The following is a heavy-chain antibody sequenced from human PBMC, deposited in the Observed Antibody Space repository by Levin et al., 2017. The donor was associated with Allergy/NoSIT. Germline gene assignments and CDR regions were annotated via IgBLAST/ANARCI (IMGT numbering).Heavy chain of an antibody. CDR2: TYYRSKWYN. J-gene: IGHJ3*02. CDR1: GDSVSSNSAA. CDR3: ARGYCSCGSCYSPDAFDI. D-gene: IGHD2-15*01. Sequence: SQTLSLTCAISGDSVSSNSAAWNWIRQSPSRGLEWLGRTYYRSKWYNDYAVSVKSRITINPDTSKNQFSLQLNSVTPEDTAVYYCARGYCSCGSCYSPDAFDIWGQGTMVTVSS. V-gene: IGHV6-1*01.